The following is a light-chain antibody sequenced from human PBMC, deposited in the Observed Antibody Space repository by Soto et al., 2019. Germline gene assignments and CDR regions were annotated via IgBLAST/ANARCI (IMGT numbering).Light chain of an antibody. CDR3: GTWDISLSAGV. V-gene: IGLV1-51*02. Sequence: QSVLTQPPSVSAAPGQKVTISCSGSSSNIGNNYVSWYQQLPGTAHKLLIYENNKRPSGIPDRFSGSKSGTSATLGITGLQTGDEADYYFGTWDISLSAGVFGGVTNLTV. CDR1: SSNIGNNY. CDR2: ENN. J-gene: IGLJ3*02.